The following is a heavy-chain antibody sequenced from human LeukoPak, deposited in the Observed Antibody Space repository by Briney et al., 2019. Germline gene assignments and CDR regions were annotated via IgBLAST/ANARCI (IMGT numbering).Heavy chain of an antibody. Sequence: PSETLSLTCTVSGGSMTTHHWNWIRQTPGKGLEWIGYVFDSGRTKENPSLKSRVTLSADTSKNQLSLRLSSVTAADTVVYYCTTIKRGNIFGYFDFWGQGILVTVSS. CDR1: GGSMTTHH. J-gene: IGHJ4*02. V-gene: IGHV4-59*11. CDR2: VFDSGRT. CDR3: TTIKRGNIFGYFDF. D-gene: IGHD5-18*01.